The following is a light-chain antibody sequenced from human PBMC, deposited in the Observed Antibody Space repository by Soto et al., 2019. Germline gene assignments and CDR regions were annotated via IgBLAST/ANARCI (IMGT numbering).Light chain of an antibody. CDR2: EAS. Sequence: DIQMTQSPSTLSASVGDIVTITCRASQSISSWLAWYQQKPGAAPKLLIYEASTLESGVPSRFSGSRSGTEFTLTVSSLQPDDFATYYCQQYNDSFPYTFGQGTRLEIK. V-gene: IGKV1-5*03. CDR3: QQYNDSFPYT. J-gene: IGKJ5*01. CDR1: QSISSW.